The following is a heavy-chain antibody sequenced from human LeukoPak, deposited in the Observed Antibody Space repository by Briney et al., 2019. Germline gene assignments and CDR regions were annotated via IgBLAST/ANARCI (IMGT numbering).Heavy chain of an antibody. Sequence: GGSLRLSCAASGFTFSSYGMHWVRQAPGKGLEWVAVIWYDGSNKYYADSVKGRFTISRDNSKNTLYLQMNSLRAEDTAVYYCARDSDSSSWPNPRIYGMDVWGQGTTVTVSS. CDR2: IWYDGSNK. V-gene: IGHV3-33*01. J-gene: IGHJ6*02. D-gene: IGHD6-13*01. CDR1: GFTFSSYG. CDR3: ARDSDSSSWPNPRIYGMDV.